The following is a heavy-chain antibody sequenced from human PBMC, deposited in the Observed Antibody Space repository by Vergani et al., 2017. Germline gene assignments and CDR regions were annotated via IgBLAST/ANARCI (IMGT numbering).Heavy chain of an antibody. V-gene: IGHV3-15*01. D-gene: IGHD3-10*01. CDR1: GFTFSNAW. CDR3: IRTHSGAWLDP. J-gene: IGHJ5*02. Sequence: EVQLVESGGGLVKPGGSLRLSCAASGFTFSNAWMSWVRQAPGKGLEWVGRIKSKTDGGTTEYAASVKGRFNVSRDDSKSIAYLQMNSLNTEDTAVYYCIRTHSGAWLDPWGQGTLVTVSS. CDR2: IKSKTDGGTT.